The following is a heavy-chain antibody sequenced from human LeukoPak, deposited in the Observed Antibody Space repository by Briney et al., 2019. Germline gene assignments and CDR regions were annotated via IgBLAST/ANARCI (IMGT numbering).Heavy chain of an antibody. Sequence: GGSLRLSCAASGVTLSDHYMAWIRQAPGKGLEWVSSISSSSSYIYYADSVKGRFTISRDNAKNSLYLQMNSLRAEDTAVYYCARVYHDYSNGIGYFDYWGQGTLVTVSS. CDR1: GVTLSDHY. J-gene: IGHJ4*02. D-gene: IGHD4-11*01. CDR3: ARVYHDYSNGIGYFDY. CDR2: ISSSSSYI. V-gene: IGHV3-21*01.